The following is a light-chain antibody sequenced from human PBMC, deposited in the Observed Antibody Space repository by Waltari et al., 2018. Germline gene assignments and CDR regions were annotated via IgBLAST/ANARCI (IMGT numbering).Light chain of an antibody. V-gene: IGKV1-5*03. CDR2: KAS. CDR3: QQYDSYLYT. J-gene: IGKJ2*01. Sequence: DIQMTQSPSTLSASVGDRVTITCRASQSVSTWLPWYQQKPGKAPKLLIYKASSLRSGVPSRFSGSGSGTEFTLTISSLQPDDFATYYCQQYDSYLYTFGQGTKVEIQ. CDR1: QSVSTW.